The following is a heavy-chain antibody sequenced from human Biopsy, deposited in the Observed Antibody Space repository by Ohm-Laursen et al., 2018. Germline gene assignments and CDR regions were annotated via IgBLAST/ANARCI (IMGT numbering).Heavy chain of an antibody. CDR3: VRGGSGSFPFDY. V-gene: IGHV4-4*07. D-gene: IGHD3-10*01. CDR1: GGPINSYY. CDR2: LFTSGTT. J-gene: IGHJ4*02. Sequence: SDTLSLTCTASGGPINSYYWSWMRQPAGKGLEWIGHLFTSGTTKYSPSHNNQVTMSVDTSKNQFSLRMPSVTAADPAVYYCVRGGSGSFPFDYWGPGTLVTVSS.